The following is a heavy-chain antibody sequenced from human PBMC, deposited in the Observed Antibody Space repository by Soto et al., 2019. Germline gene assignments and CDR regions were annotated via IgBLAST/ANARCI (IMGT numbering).Heavy chain of an antibody. V-gene: IGHV1-18*01. Sequence: ASVKVSCKASGYTFTSSGISWVRQAPGQGLEWMGWISTDNGNTNYAQHLQGRVSMTTDTSTSTAYMDLSSLRSEDTAVYYCARGTANYDSSGYPDYWG. D-gene: IGHD3-22*01. J-gene: IGHJ4*01. CDR2: ISTDNGNT. CDR1: GYTFTSSG. CDR3: ARGTANYDSSGYPDY.